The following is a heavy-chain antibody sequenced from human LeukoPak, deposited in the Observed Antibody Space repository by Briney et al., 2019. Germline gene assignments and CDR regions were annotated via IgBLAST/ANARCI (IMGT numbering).Heavy chain of an antibody. Sequence: ASVKVSCKASGYTFISFYMHWVRQAPGQGLEWMGVINPSGGTTAYAQQFQGRVTMTRDTSTSTVYMELSSLRSEDTAVYYCARAVGPRGGNWFDPWGQGTLVTVSS. J-gene: IGHJ5*02. CDR2: INPSGGTT. V-gene: IGHV1-46*01. CDR1: GYTFISFY. D-gene: IGHD1-26*01. CDR3: ARAVGPRGGNWFDP.